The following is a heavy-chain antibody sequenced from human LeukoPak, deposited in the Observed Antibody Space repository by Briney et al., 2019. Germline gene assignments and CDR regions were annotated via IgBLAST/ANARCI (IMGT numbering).Heavy chain of an antibody. D-gene: IGHD3-22*01. V-gene: IGHV1-18*01. CDR2: IGTYKGNT. Sequence: GASVKVSCKTSGYTFTSYGISWVRQAPGQGLEWMGWIGTYKGNTNYAQMFQGRVIMTTDTSTSTAYMELKNLRSDGAAVYYCARTPGMVVVKTFYCMDVWGQGTTVTVSS. J-gene: IGHJ6*02. CDR1: GYTFTSYG. CDR3: ARTPGMVVVKTFYCMDV.